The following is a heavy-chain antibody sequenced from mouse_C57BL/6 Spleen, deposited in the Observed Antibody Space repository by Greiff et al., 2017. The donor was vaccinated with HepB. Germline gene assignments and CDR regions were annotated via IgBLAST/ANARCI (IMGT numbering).Heavy chain of an antibody. CDR3: ARGTVVALDY. V-gene: IGHV1-82*01. D-gene: IGHD1-1*01. CDR2: IYPGDGDT. Sequence: VKLQESGPELVKPGASVKISCKASGYAFSSSWMNWVKQRPGKGLEWIGRIYPGDGDTNYNGKFKGKATLTADKSSSTAYMQLSSLTSEDSAVYFCARGTVVALDYWGQGTTLTVSS. CDR1: GYAFSSSW. J-gene: IGHJ2*01.